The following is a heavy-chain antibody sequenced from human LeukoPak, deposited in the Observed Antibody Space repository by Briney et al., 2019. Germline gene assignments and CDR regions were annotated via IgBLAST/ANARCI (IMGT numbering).Heavy chain of an antibody. V-gene: IGHV3-23*01. CDR1: GFTFSSYA. D-gene: IGHD1-1*01. J-gene: IGHJ4*02. CDR2: ISGGGDTI. Sequence: GGSLRLSCAASGFTFSSYAMNWARQAPGKGLEWVSAISGGGDTIYYTDSVKGRFTTSRDNSKNTLYLQMSSLRVDDTAVYYCAKGTATPGYLDYWGQGTLVTVST. CDR3: AKGTATPGYLDY.